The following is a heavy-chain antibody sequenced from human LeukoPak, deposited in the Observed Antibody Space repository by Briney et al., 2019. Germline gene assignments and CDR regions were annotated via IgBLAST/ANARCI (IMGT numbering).Heavy chain of an antibody. CDR1: GDSISSYY. J-gene: IGHJ4*02. CDR3: ARGLYDSSGYDY. V-gene: IGHV4-39*07. CDR2: IYYSGST. D-gene: IGHD3-22*01. Sequence: SETLSLTCTVSGDSISSYYWSWIRQPPGKGLEWIGSIYYSGSTYYNPSLKSRVTISVDTSKNQFSLKLSSVTAADTAVYYCARGLYDSSGYDYWGQGTLVTVSS.